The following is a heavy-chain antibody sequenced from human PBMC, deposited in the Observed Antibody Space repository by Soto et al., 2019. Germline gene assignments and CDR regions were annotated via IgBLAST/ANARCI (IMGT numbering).Heavy chain of an antibody. Sequence: KTSETLSLTCTVSGGSVSGVDYFWSWIRQSPGKGLEWIGYIYYTGITHLNPSLKSRLTMAVDTSKNEFSLKLTSVSAADTAVYFCAREERKGIISWFDPWGQGTPGTVS. D-gene: IGHD2-21*01. CDR2: IYYTGIT. CDR1: GGSVSGVDYF. J-gene: IGHJ5*02. CDR3: AREERKGIISWFDP. V-gene: IGHV4-30-4*01.